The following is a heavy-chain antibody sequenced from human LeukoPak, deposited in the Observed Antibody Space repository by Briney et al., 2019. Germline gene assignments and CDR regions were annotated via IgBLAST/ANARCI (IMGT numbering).Heavy chain of an antibody. V-gene: IGHV1-8*01. CDR3: ARVPYGSGSYIRT. J-gene: IGHJ5*02. D-gene: IGHD3-10*01. Sequence: ASVQVSCKASGYTFTSYDINWVRPATGQGLEWMGWMNPNSGNTGYAQKFQGRVTMTRNTSISTAYMELSSLRSEDTAVYYCARVPYGSGSYIRTWGQGTLVTVSS. CDR1: GYTFTSYD. CDR2: MNPNSGNT.